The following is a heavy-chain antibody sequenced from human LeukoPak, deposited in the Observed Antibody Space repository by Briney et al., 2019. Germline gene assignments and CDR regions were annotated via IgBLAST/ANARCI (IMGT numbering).Heavy chain of an antibody. CDR3: VRGQFFFAF. Sequence: SETLSLTCAVSGGSFSGYYWSWIRQSPKKGLEWIGEVHYSGTTNYNPSLKSRVTISVDTSKNQFSLHLNSVTAADTGIYYCVRGQFFFAFWSRGTPVTVSS. CDR1: GGSFSGYY. J-gene: IGHJ2*01. CDR2: VHYSGTT. V-gene: IGHV4-34*01. D-gene: IGHD3-3*01.